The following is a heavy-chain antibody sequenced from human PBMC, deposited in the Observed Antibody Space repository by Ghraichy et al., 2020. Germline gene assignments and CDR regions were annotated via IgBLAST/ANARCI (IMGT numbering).Heavy chain of an antibody. Sequence: GGSLRLSCAASGFTFSSYGMHWVRQAPGKGLEWVAVISYDGSNKYYADSVKGRFTISRDNSKNTLYLQMNSLRAEDTAVYYCAKDDGRGYSYGVYYYYYYMDVWGKGTTVTVSS. CDR3: AKDDGRGYSYGVYYYYYYMDV. V-gene: IGHV3-30*18. D-gene: IGHD5-18*01. J-gene: IGHJ6*03. CDR1: GFTFSSYG. CDR2: ISYDGSNK.